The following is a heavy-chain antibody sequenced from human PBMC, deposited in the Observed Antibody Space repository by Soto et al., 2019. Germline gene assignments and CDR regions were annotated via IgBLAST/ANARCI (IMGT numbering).Heavy chain of an antibody. CDR1: GGSISSSSYY. V-gene: IGHV4-39*01. D-gene: IGHD2-2*01. CDR2: IYYSGST. Sequence: SETLSLTCTVSGGSISSSSYYWGWIRQPPGKGLERIGSIYYSGSTYYNPSLKSRVTISVDTSESQFSLKLSSVTAADTAVYHCARNHPYCTSTSCYPYYFDYWGPGTLVTVSS. CDR3: ARNHPYCTSTSCYPYYFDY. J-gene: IGHJ4*02.